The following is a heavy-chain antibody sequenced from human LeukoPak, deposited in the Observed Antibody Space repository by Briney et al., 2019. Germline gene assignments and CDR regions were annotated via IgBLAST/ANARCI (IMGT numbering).Heavy chain of an antibody. CDR1: GGSTSSGDYY. V-gene: IGHV4-31*11. J-gene: IGHJ4*02. CDR2: MNNRGAS. Sequence: SETLSLTCAVSGGSTSSGDYYWNWIRQHPGKGLEWIGYMNNRGASNYNPSLRSRVTISVDTSNNQFSLRLSSVTAADTAVYYCTRIPTHYYGSGSYYGYFDSWGQGTLVTVSS. CDR3: TRIPTHYYGSGSYYGYFDS. D-gene: IGHD3-10*01.